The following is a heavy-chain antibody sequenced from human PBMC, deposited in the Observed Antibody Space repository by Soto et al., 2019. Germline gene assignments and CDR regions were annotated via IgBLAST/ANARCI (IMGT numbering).Heavy chain of an antibody. CDR2: ISGSGGST. Sequence: PGGSLRLSCAASGFTFSSYAMSWVRQAPGKGLEWVSAISGSGGSTYYADSVKGRFTISRDNSKNTLYLQMNSLRAEDTAVYYCAKDQSSSWYLGENWFDPWGQGTLVTVSS. CDR1: GFTFSSYA. V-gene: IGHV3-23*01. J-gene: IGHJ5*02. CDR3: AKDQSSSWYLGENWFDP. D-gene: IGHD6-13*01.